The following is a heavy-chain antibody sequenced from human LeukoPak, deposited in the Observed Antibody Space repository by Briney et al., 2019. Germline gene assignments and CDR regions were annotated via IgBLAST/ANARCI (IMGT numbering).Heavy chain of an antibody. J-gene: IGHJ3*02. D-gene: IGHD2-15*01. V-gene: IGHV1-2*02. CDR2: INPASGAT. CDR1: GYTFTDSF. Sequence: ASVKVSCKTSGYTFTDSFIHWVRQAPGQGLEWMGWINPASGATDFAQKFQGRATMTRDTSISTVYMEMTTLRSDDTAVYYCARGRIFDIWGQGTMVIVSS. CDR3: ARGRIFDI.